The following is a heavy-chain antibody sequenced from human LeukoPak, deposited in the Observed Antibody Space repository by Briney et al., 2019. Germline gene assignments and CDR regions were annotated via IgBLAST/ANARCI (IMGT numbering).Heavy chain of an antibody. V-gene: IGHV4-59*01. D-gene: IGHD6-19*01. CDR3: ARDIGSAMGY. CDR2: IYYSGST. J-gene: IGHJ4*02. CDR1: GGSFSSFY. Sequence: SETLSLTCTFSGGSFSSFYWNWIRQPPGKGLEWIGYIYYSGSTNYNPSLKSQVTISVDTSKNQFSLKLSSVTAADTAVYYCARDIGSAMGYWGQGTLVTVSS.